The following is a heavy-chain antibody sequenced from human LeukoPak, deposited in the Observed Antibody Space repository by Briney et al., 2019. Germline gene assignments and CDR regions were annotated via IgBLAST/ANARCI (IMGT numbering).Heavy chain of an antibody. CDR3: AREARGDPGYFDY. CDR1: GFTFSSYS. J-gene: IGHJ4*02. D-gene: IGHD2-21*02. V-gene: IGHV3-21*01. Sequence: GGSLRLSCAASGFTFSSYSMNWVRQAPGKGLEWVSSISSSSSYIYYADSVKGRFTISRDDAKNSLYLRMNSLRAEDTAVYYCAREARGDPGYFDYWGQGTLVTVSS. CDR2: ISSSSSYI.